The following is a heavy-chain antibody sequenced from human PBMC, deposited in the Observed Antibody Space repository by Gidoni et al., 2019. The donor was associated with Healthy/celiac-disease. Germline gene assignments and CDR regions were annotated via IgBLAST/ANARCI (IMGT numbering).Heavy chain of an antibody. CDR1: GYTFTSYG. CDR2: ISAYNGNT. Sequence: QVQLVQSGAEVKKPGASVKVSCKASGYTFTSYGISWVRQAPGQGLEWMGWISAYNGNTNYAQKLQGRVTMTTDTSTSTAYMELRSLRSDDTAVYYCARAPPYYDFWSGYYDPSEHWGQGTTVTVSS. J-gene: IGHJ6*02. D-gene: IGHD3-3*01. CDR3: ARAPPYYDFWSGYYDPSEH. V-gene: IGHV1-18*01.